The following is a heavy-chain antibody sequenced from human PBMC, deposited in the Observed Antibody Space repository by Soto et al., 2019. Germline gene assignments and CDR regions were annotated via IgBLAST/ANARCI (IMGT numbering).Heavy chain of an antibody. V-gene: IGHV1-69*12. Sequence: QVQLVQSGAEVKKPGSSVKVSCKASGGTFNSYALSWLRQAPGQGPEWMGGITPMFGIGNYAQKFQGRVTSTADASTTTVHMELRSLTGEDTAVYYGAQTLGAAVAGPGRFDLWGRGTRVIVSS. J-gene: IGHJ2*01. CDR2: ITPMFGIG. CDR3: AQTLGAAVAGPGRFDL. CDR1: GGTFNSYA. D-gene: IGHD6-19*01.